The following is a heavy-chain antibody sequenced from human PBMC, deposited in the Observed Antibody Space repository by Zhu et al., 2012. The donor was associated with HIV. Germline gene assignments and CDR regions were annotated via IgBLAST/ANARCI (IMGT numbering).Heavy chain of an antibody. Sequence: QVQLQESGPGLVKPSETLSLTCSVSGDSMNNHFWSWIRQPPGKGLEWIGYIYYSGSTNYNPSFKSRLTISVDTSRNLFSLKLTSVTAADTAVYCCARDRRGFGDRYYFDSWGQGTLVSVSS. CDR2: IYYSGST. CDR1: GDSMNNHF. J-gene: IGHJ4*02. CDR3: ARDRRGFGDRYYFDS. V-gene: IGHV4-59*11. D-gene: IGHD2-15*01.